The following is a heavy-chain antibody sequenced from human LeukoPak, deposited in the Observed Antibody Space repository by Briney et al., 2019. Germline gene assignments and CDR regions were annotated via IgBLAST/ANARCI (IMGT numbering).Heavy chain of an antibody. V-gene: IGHV4-31*03. Sequence: SETLFLTCTVSGGSISSGGYYWSWVRQHPGMGLEWIGYIYYSGFTYYNTALKSRVTISMDKSKNQFSLKLRSVNAADTAVYYCARDRANLDIWGQGTMVTVSS. J-gene: IGHJ3*02. CDR2: IYYSGFT. D-gene: IGHD3-10*01. CDR1: GGSISSGGYY. CDR3: ARDRANLDI.